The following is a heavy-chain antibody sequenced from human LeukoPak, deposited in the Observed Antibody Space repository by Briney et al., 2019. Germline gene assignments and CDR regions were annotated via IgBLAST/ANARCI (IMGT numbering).Heavy chain of an antibody. J-gene: IGHJ4*02. CDR1: GFTFSSYA. D-gene: IGHD4-11*01. CDR3: ARSVPDYTRFDY. V-gene: IGHV3-30-3*01. Sequence: PGRSLRLSCAASGFTFSSYAMHWVRQAPGKGLEWVAVISYDGSNKYYADSVKGRFTIPRDNSKNTLYLQMSSLRAEDTALYYCARSVPDYTRFDYWGQGALVTVSP. CDR2: ISYDGSNK.